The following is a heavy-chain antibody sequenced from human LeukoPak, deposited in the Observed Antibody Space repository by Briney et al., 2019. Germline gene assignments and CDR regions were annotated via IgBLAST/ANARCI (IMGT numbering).Heavy chain of an antibody. V-gene: IGHV3-7*01. CDR3: ASSIAAASTSYYYYYMDV. J-gene: IGHJ6*03. D-gene: IGHD6-13*01. CDR2: IKQDGSEK. Sequence: SGGSLGLSCAASGFTFSSYWMSWVRRAPGKGLEWVANIKQDGSEKYYVDSVKGRFTISRDNAKNSLYLQMNSLRAEDTAVYYCASSIAAASTSYYYYYMDVWGKGTTVTVSS. CDR1: GFTFSSYW.